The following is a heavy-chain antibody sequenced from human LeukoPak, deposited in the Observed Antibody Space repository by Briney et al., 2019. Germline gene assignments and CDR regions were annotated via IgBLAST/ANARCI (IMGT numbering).Heavy chain of an antibody. D-gene: IGHD6-13*01. V-gene: IGHV4-4*02. CDR2: IYHSGST. Sequence: SGTLSLTCAVSGGSISSSNWWSWVRQPPGKGLEWIGEIYHSGSTNYNPSLKSRVTISVDKSKNQFSLKLSSVTAADTAVYYCARRGSSWYLDAFDIWGQGTMVTVSS. CDR3: ARRGSSWYLDAFDI. J-gene: IGHJ3*02. CDR1: GGSISSSNW.